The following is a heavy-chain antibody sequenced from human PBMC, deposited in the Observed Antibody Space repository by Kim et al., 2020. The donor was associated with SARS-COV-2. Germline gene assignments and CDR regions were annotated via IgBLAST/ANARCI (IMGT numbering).Heavy chain of an antibody. J-gene: IGHJ4*02. CDR2: ISSSSSTI. V-gene: IGHV3-48*04. D-gene: IGHD5-18*01. Sequence: GGSLRLSCAASGFTFSSYSMNWVRQAPGKGLEWVSYISSSSSTIYYADSVKGRFTISRDNAKNSLYLQMNSLRAEDTAVYYCARDRGFGGYSYGPDYWGQGTLVTVSS. CDR1: GFTFSSYS. CDR3: ARDRGFGGYSYGPDY.